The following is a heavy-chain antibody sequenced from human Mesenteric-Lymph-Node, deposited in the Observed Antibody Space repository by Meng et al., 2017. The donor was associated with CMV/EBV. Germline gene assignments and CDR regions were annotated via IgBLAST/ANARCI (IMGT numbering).Heavy chain of an antibody. CDR3: ARSVVVPAAMVDY. V-gene: IGHV2-70*04. CDR2: IDWDDDK. D-gene: IGHD2-2*01. Sequence: SGPTLVTPTQTLTLTCTFSGFSLSPSGMRVGWIRQPPGKALEWLARIDWDDDKFYSTSLKTRLTISKDTSKNQVVLTMTNMDPVDTATYYSARSVVVPAAMVDYWGQETLGTVSS. J-gene: IGHJ4*02. CDR1: GFSLSPSGMR.